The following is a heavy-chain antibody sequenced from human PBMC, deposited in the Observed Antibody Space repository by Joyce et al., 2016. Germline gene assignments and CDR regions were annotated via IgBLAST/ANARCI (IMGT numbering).Heavy chain of an antibody. CDR3: ARPGGSSTRGAFDI. V-gene: IGHV3-53*01. CDR1: GFVVSNNH. D-gene: IGHD1-26*01. J-gene: IGHJ3*02. Sequence: EVQVVESGGGLIQPGGSLRLSCAASGFVVSNNHMSWVRQAPGKVLEWVSVLQSGGSTYYADSVKGRFTISRDNSKNTLHLQMNNLRAEDTAVYYCARPGGSSTRGAFDIWGQGTMVTVSS. CDR2: LQSGGST.